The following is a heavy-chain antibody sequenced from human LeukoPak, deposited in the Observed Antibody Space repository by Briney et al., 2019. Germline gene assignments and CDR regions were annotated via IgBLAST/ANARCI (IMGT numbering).Heavy chain of an antibody. V-gene: IGHV1-69*06. D-gene: IGHD2-21*02. Sequence: SVKVSCKASGGTFSSYAISWVRQAPGQGLEWMGGIIPIFGTANYAQKFQGRVTITADKSTSTAYMELSSLRSEDTAVYYCARALGPYCGGDCYSFDYWGQGTLVTVSS. CDR1: GGTFSSYA. CDR2: IIPIFGTA. J-gene: IGHJ4*02. CDR3: ARALGPYCGGDCYSFDY.